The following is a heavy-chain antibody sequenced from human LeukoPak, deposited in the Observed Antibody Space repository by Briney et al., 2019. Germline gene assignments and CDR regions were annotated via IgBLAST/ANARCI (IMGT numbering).Heavy chain of an antibody. D-gene: IGHD5-18*01. V-gene: IGHV3-43D*03. CDR3: ARDLSGVTGYTYGRGIDY. Sequence: GGSLRLSCAASGFTFDDYAMHWVRQAPGKGLEWVSLISWDGGSTYYADSVKGRFTISRDNAKTSLYLQMNSLRAEDTAVYYCARDLSGVTGYTYGRGIDYWGQGTLVTVSS. CDR2: ISWDGGST. J-gene: IGHJ4*02. CDR1: GFTFDDYA.